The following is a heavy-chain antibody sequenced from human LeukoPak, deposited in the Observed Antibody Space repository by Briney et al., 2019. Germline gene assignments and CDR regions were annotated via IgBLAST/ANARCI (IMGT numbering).Heavy chain of an antibody. CDR3: ARMQYGSGSYYKSNYLGH. CDR2: VHIKGNT. D-gene: IGHD3-10*01. J-gene: IGHJ4*02. CDR1: GDSISSYY. V-gene: IGHV4-4*07. Sequence: PSETLSLTCTVSGDSISSYYWNWIRQPAGKGLEWIGRVHIKGNTNYNPSLKSRVTMSVDTSKNQVSLKLNSMTAADTAVYYCARMQYGSGSYYKSNYLGHWGQGTVVTVSS.